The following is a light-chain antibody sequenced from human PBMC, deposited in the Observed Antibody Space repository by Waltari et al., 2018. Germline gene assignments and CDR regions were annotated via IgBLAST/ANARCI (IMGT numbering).Light chain of an antibody. CDR3: QQYGSSPPYT. V-gene: IGKV3-20*01. CDR2: GAS. J-gene: IGKJ2*01. CDR1: QSVSSSY. Sequence: EIVSTQSPGTLSLSPGERATLSCRASQSVSSSYLAWYQQKPCQAPRLLIYGASSRATGIPDRFSGSGSGTDFTLTISRLEPEDFAVYYCQQYGSSPPYTFGQGTKLEIK.